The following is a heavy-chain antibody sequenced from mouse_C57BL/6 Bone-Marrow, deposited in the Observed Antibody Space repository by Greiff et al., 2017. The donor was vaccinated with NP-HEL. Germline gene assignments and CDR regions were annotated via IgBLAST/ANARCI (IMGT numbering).Heavy chain of an antibody. CDR3: TRKGGNLLVC. Sequence: VQLQQSGAELVRPGASLTLSCKASGYTFTDYEMHWVKQTPVHGLEWIGAIDPETGGTAYNQKFKGKAILTADKSSSTAYMELRSLTSEDSAVYYCTRKGGNLLVCWGQGTTLTVSS. D-gene: IGHD2-1*01. V-gene: IGHV1-15*01. CDR1: GYTFTDYE. J-gene: IGHJ2*01. CDR2: IDPETGGT.